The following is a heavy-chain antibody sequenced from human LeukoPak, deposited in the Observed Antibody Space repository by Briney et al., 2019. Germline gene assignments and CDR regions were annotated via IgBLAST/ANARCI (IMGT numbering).Heavy chain of an antibody. Sequence: PSQTLSLTCTVSGGSISSGDYYWSWIRQPPGKGLGRIGYIYYSGSTYYNPSLKSRVTISVDTSKNQFSLKLSSVTAADTAVYYCARGGYSYGYPWFDPWGQGTLVTVSS. CDR2: IYYSGST. D-gene: IGHD5-18*01. CDR1: GGSISSGDYY. J-gene: IGHJ5*02. V-gene: IGHV4-30-4*01. CDR3: ARGGYSYGYPWFDP.